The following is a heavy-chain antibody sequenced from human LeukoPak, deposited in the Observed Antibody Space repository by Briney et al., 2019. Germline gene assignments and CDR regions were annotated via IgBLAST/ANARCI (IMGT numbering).Heavy chain of an antibody. V-gene: IGHV5-51*03. CDR1: GCSFTSYW. CDR3: ATTTEDQPPPPDY. Sequence: GESLTISCKGSGCSFTSYWIGWVRQMPGKGLEWMGIIYPGDSDTRYSPSFQGQVTISADKSISTAYLQWSSLRASDTAMYYCATTTEDQPPPPDYWGQGTLVTVSS. D-gene: IGHD4-17*01. J-gene: IGHJ4*02. CDR2: IYPGDSDT.